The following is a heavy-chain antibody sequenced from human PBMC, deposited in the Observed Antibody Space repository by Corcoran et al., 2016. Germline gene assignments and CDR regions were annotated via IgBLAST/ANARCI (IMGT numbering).Heavy chain of an antibody. CDR1: GYTFTSYA. D-gene: IGHD6-19*01. CDR2: INAGNGNT. Sequence: QVQLVQSGAEVKKPGASVKVSCKASGYTFTSYAMHWVRQAPGQRLEWMGWINAGNGNTKYSQKFQGRVTITRDTSASTAYMELSSLRSEDTAVYDCARDMQAVAGDYWGQGTLVTVSS. CDR3: ARDMQAVAGDY. J-gene: IGHJ4*02. V-gene: IGHV1-3*01.